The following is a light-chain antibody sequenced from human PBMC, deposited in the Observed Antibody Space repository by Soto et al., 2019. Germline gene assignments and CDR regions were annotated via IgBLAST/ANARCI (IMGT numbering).Light chain of an antibody. CDR2: GAS. V-gene: IGKV3D-20*02. Sequence: EIVLTQSPGTLSLSPGERATLSCRASQSVSSTYFAWYQQKPGQSPRLLIYGASSRATGIPDRFSGSGSGTDFTLTISRLEPEDFAVYYCQQRSNWPPLITFGQGTRLEIK. CDR1: QSVSSTY. J-gene: IGKJ5*01. CDR3: QQRSNWPPLIT.